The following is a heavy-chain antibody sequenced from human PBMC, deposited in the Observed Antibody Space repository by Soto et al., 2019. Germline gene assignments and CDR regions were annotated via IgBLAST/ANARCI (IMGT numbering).Heavy chain of an antibody. V-gene: IGHV1-18*01. J-gene: IGHJ6*02. Sequence: ASVKVSCKASGYTFTSYGISWVRQAPGQGLEWMGWISAYNGNTNYAQKLQGRVTMTTDTSTSTAYMELSSLRSEDTAVYYCATGTDYYYYYGMDVWGQGTLVTVSS. D-gene: IGHD2-21*02. CDR2: ISAYNGNT. CDR3: ATGTDYYYYYGMDV. CDR1: GYTFTSYG.